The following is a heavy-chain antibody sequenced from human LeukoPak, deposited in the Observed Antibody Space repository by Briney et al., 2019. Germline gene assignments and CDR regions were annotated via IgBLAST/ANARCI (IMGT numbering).Heavy chain of an antibody. J-gene: IGHJ3*02. D-gene: IGHD5-12*01. CDR3: ARDLLKTGYVGALDI. Sequence: ASVKVSCKASGYTFTDYYILWVRQAPGQGPGWMGWINPNSGGTNYAQNFKGRVTMTRDTSISTAYMEVNSLTSDDTAVYYCARDLLKTGYVGALDIWGQGTMVTVSS. V-gene: IGHV1-2*02. CDR1: GYTFTDYY. CDR2: INPNSGGT.